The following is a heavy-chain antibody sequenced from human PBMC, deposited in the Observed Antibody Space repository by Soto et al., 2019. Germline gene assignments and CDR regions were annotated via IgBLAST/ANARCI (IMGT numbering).Heavy chain of an antibody. CDR3: ARVGYSRDLDY. CDR2: INHSGST. V-gene: IGHV4-34*01. D-gene: IGHD6-25*01. CDR1: GGSFSGYY. Sequence: QVQLQQWGAGLLKPSETLSLTCAVYGGSFSGYYWSWIRQPPGKGLEWIGEINHSGSTNYNPSLKSRVTLSVDTSKSQFSLKLSSVTAADTAVYYCARVGYSRDLDYWGQGTLVTVSS. J-gene: IGHJ4*02.